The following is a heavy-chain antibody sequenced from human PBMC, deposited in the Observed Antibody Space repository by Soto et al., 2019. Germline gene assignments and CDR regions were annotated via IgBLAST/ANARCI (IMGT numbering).Heavy chain of an antibody. V-gene: IGHV3-33*01. Sequence: PGGSLRLSCAASGFTFSIYGMHWVRQAPGKGLEWVAVVWYDGSNKYYADSVKGRFTISRDNSKNTLYLQMNSLRAEDTAVYYCARAGSGWYGSRSYYYGMDVWGQGTTVTVSS. J-gene: IGHJ6*02. CDR1: GFTFSIYG. CDR2: VWYDGSNK. CDR3: ARAGSGWYGSRSYYYGMDV. D-gene: IGHD6-19*01.